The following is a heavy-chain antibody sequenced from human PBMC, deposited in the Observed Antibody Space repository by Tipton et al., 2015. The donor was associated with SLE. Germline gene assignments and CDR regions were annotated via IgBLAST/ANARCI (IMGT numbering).Heavy chain of an antibody. CDR1: GAFITRNH. Sequence: GLVKPSETLSLTCVVSGAFITRNHWSWIRQPPGKGLEWIGYIYHSGGSPNYNPSLKSRVTISVDTSKNQFSLTLTSVTAADTAVYYCARHDYTGWGHFHHWGQGTLVIVSS. CDR3: ARHDYTGWGHFHH. D-gene: IGHD4/OR15-4a*01. J-gene: IGHJ1*01. V-gene: IGHV4-59*08. CDR2: IYHSGGSP.